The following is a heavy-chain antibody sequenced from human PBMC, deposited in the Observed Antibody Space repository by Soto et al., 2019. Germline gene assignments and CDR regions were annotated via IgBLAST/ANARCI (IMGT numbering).Heavy chain of an antibody. D-gene: IGHD6-13*01. CDR1: GLTFSSYA. CDR3: ARDRLEAGIAAAASGMDV. Sequence: PGGSLRLSCAASGLTFSSYAMHWVRQAPGKGLEWVAVISYDGSNKYYADSVKGRFTISRDNSKNTLYLQMNSLRAEDTAVYYCARDRLEAGIAAAASGMDVWGQGTTVTVSS. CDR2: ISYDGSNK. V-gene: IGHV3-30-3*01. J-gene: IGHJ6*02.